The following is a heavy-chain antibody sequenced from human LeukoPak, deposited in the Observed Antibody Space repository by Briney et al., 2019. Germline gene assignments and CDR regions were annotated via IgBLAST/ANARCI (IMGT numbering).Heavy chain of an antibody. J-gene: IGHJ4*02. CDR1: GYTFTNYW. V-gene: IGHV5-51*01. CDR3: ARIRYASSATAFDY. CDR2: IYPDDSDS. Sequence: GESLKISCKGSGYTFTNYWIGWVRQMPGKGLEWMGIIYPDDSDSRYSPSFQGQVTISADKSITTAYLQWASLKASDTAMYYCARIRYASSATAFDYWGQGTLVTVSS. D-gene: IGHD2-2*01.